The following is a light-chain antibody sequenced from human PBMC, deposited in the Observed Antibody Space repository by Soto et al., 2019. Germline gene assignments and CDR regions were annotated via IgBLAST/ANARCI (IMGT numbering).Light chain of an antibody. J-gene: IGKJ1*01. V-gene: IGKV3-15*01. CDR3: QQYRSWLRT. Sequence: IVLTLSPSPMSVSPGQRVTLSYRASQSVDINLAWYQQKPGQAPRLLIYGASTRATDMPGRFSGRGAGAEFTLTISSLQSEDFAGYYSQQYRSWLRTFAQGTKVDI. CDR2: GAS. CDR1: QSVDIN.